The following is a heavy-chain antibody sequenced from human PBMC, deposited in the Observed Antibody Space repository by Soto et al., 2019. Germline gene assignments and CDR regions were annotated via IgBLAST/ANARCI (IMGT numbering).Heavy chain of an antibody. D-gene: IGHD6-19*01. J-gene: IGHJ4*02. Sequence: GGSLRLSCAASGFTFDDYAMHWVRQAPGKGLEWVSGISWNSGSIGYADSVKGRFTISRDNAKNSLYLQMNSLRAEDTALYYCAKGAAVAGPGEFDYWGQGTLVTVSS. CDR3: AKGAAVAGPGEFDY. CDR2: ISWNSGSI. CDR1: GFTFDDYA. V-gene: IGHV3-9*01.